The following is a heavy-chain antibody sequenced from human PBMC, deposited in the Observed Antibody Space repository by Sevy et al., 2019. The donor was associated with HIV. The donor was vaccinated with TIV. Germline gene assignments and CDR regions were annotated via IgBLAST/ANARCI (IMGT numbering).Heavy chain of an antibody. Sequence: SETLSLTCTVSGGSISSSNYYWGWIRQPPGKGLGGIGTIYYSGSAYYNSSLKSRVTIFIDTSNNQFSLRLSSVTAADTAVYYCARRDYYGYSDSWGQGTLVTVSS. D-gene: IGHD3-3*01. V-gene: IGHV4-39*01. J-gene: IGHJ4*02. CDR2: IYYSGSA. CDR3: ARRDYYGYSDS. CDR1: GGSISSSNYY.